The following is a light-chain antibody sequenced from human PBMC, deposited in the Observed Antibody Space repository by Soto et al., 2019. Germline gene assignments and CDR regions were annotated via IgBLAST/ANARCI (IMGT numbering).Light chain of an antibody. CDR3: SSYTSIMTKA. CDR2: DVV. J-gene: IGLJ1*01. V-gene: IGLV2-14*03. CDR1: SSDVGGFNS. Sequence: QPVLTQPASVSGSPGQSITISCTGTSSDVGGFNSVSWYQLRPGTAPKLILYDVVDRPSGVSYRLSGSKSGNTASLTISGLQAAFDADYFCSSYTSIMTKAFGSATMIT.